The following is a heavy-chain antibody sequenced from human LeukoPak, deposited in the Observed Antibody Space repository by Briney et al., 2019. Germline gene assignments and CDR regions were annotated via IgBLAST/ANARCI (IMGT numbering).Heavy chain of an antibody. CDR3: ARGYYDILTGYPCFDH. Sequence: PGGSLRLSCAASGFTFSSYWMHWVRQAPGKGLVWVSRINSDGSSTSYADSVKGRFTISRDNAKNTLYLQMNSLRAEDTAVYYCARGYYDILTGYPCFDHWGQGTLVTVSS. J-gene: IGHJ4*02. CDR1: GFTFSSYW. D-gene: IGHD3-9*01. V-gene: IGHV3-74*01. CDR2: INSDGSST.